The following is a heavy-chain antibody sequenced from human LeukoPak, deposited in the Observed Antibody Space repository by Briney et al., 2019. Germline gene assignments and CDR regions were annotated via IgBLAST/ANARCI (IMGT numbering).Heavy chain of an antibody. CDR1: GDSISSYY. CDR3: ARDRYYYDSSGSPYFDY. V-gene: IGHV4-4*07. D-gene: IGHD3-22*01. Sequence: SETLSLTCTVSGDSISSYYWSWIRQPAGKGLEWIGRIYTSGSTNYNPSLKSRVTMSVDTSKNQFSLKLSSVTAADTAVYYCARDRYYYDSSGSPYFDYWGQGTLVTVSS. J-gene: IGHJ4*02. CDR2: IYTSGST.